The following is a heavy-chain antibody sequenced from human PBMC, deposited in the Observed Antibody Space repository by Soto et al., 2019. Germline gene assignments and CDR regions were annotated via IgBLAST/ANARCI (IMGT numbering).Heavy chain of an antibody. CDR1: GGTFSSYA. D-gene: IGHD3-9*01. J-gene: IGHJ4*02. Sequence: QVQLVRSGAEVKKPGSSVKVSCKASGGTFSSYAISWVRQAPGQGLEWMGGIIPIFSTGNYAQKFQGRVTITADESTSTAYMELSSLRSEDTAVYYCARGGYYDILTGSPPPFDYWGQGTMVTVSS. CDR3: ARGGYYDILTGSPPPFDY. CDR2: IIPIFSTG. V-gene: IGHV1-69*12.